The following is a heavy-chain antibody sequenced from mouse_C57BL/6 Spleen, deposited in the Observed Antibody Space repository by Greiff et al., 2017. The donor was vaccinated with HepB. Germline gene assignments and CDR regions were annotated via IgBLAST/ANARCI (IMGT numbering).Heavy chain of an antibody. V-gene: IGHV1-69*01. CDR2: IDPSDSYT. J-gene: IGHJ2*01. D-gene: IGHD1-1*01. CDR1: GYTFTSYW. Sequence: QVQLQQPGAELVMPGASVKLSCKASGYTFTSYWMPWVKQRPGQGLEWIGEIDPSDSYTNYNQKFKGKSTLTVDKSSSTAYMQLSSLTSEDSAVYYCARRGNYVRYLYYFDYWGQGTTLTVSS. CDR3: ARRGNYVRYLYYFDY.